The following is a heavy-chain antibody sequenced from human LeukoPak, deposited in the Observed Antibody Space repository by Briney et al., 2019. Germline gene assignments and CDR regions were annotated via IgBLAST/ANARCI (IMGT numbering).Heavy chain of an antibody. CDR3: ARDSRSSSLK. J-gene: IGHJ4*02. Sequence: PGRSLRLSCAASGFTFSSYAMHWVRQAPGKGLEWVAVISYDGSKKYYADSVRGRFTISRDNSKNTLYLQMNSLRAEDTAVYYCARDSRSSSLKWGQGTLVTVSS. CDR1: GFTFSSYA. CDR2: ISYDGSKK. D-gene: IGHD6-13*01. V-gene: IGHV3-30*04.